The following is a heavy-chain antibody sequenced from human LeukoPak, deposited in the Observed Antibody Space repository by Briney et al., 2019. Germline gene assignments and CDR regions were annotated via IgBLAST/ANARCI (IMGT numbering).Heavy chain of an antibody. CDR3: ARHYYYDGSGEIYFDY. CDR2: IYPGDSDT. J-gene: IGHJ4*02. CDR1: GYSFTSYW. Sequence: PGESLKISCKGSGYSFTSYWIGWVRQMPGKGLEWMGIIYPGDSDTRYSPSFQGQVTISADKSISTAYLQWSSLKASDTAMYYCARHYYYDGSGEIYFDYWGQGTLVTVSS. D-gene: IGHD3-22*01. V-gene: IGHV5-51*01.